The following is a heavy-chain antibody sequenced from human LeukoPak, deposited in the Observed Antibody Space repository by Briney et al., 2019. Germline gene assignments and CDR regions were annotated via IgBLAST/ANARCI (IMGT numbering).Heavy chain of an antibody. Sequence: SETLSLTCTVSGGSISSSSYYWGWIRQPPGKGLEWIGSIYYSGSTNYNSSLKSRVTISVDTSKNQFSLKLSSVTAADTAVYYCARLKGYSSGWYPSYYFDYWGQGTLVTVSS. V-gene: IGHV4-39*07. CDR2: IYYSGST. CDR3: ARLKGYSSGWYPSYYFDY. D-gene: IGHD6-19*01. J-gene: IGHJ4*02. CDR1: GGSISSSSYY.